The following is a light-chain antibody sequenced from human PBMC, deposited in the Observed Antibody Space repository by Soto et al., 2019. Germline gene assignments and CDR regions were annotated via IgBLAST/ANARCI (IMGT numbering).Light chain of an antibody. CDR1: QTISRW. CDR2: DAS. CDR3: HSRA. Sequence: DIQLTQTPSTLSASVGYEVTITCRASQTISRWLAWYQQKPGRAPKLLIYDASTLESGVPSRFSGSGSETEFTLTISRLQPDDFATYFCHSRAFGQGTRREI. V-gene: IGKV1-5*01. J-gene: IGKJ5*01.